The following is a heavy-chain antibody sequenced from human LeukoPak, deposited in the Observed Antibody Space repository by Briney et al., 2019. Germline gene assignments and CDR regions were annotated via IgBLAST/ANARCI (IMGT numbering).Heavy chain of an antibody. V-gene: IGHV4-31*03. CDR3: ARGGLAGWPAGWFDP. CDR1: GGSISNGGYY. CDR2: IYYSGST. J-gene: IGHJ5*02. Sequence: SETLSLTCTVSGGSISNGGYYWSWIRQHPGKGLEWIGYIYYSGSTYYNPSLKSRVTISVDTSKNQFSLKLSSVTAADTAVYYCARGGLAGWPAGWFDPWGQGTLVTVSS. D-gene: IGHD3-3*02.